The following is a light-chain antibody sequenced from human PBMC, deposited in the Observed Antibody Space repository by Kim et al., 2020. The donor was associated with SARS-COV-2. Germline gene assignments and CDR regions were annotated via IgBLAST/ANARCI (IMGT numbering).Light chain of an antibody. J-gene: IGKJ2*01. CDR3: QQYYTSST. CDR1: QPVSSW. Sequence: DIQVTQSPSTLSASVGDRVTITCRASQPVSSWLAWYQQKPGKAPKLLIYKAYILPSGVPSQFSGSGSGTEFTLTISSLQPDDVGTYYCQQYYTSSTFGLGTKLEI. CDR2: KAY. V-gene: IGKV1-5*03.